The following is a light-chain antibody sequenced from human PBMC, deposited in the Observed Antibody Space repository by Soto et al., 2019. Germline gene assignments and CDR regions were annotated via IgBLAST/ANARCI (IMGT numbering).Light chain of an antibody. Sequence: DIQMTQSPSTLSASVGDRVTITCRASQSISNWLAWYQQRPGEAPKLLMYDASTLENWVPSRFSGSGSGTEFTLTISGLRPDDFATYYCQQYSTYSYTFGQGNKLEIK. CDR3: QQYSTYSYT. CDR1: QSISNW. J-gene: IGKJ2*01. CDR2: DAS. V-gene: IGKV1-5*01.